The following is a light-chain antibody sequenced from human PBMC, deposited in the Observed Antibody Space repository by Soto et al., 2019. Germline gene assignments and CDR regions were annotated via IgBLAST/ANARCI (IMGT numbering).Light chain of an antibody. J-gene: IGKJ1*01. Sequence: EIVMTQSPATLSVSPGEWATLSCSASQSVRSNLAWYQQRPGQAPRLLIYAASTRATGIPARFSGSGSGTEFTLIIDSLQSEDFAVYYCQQYNNWPRTFGQGTKVEIK. CDR1: QSVRSN. CDR2: AAS. V-gene: IGKV3-15*01. CDR3: QQYNNWPRT.